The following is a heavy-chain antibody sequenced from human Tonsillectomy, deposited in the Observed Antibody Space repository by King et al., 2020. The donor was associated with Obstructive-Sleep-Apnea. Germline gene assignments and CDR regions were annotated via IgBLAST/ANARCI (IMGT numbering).Heavy chain of an antibody. CDR1: GFTFSSYA. CDR3: AKGGYNQWRLYFDY. Sequence: VQLVESGGGLVQPGGSLRLSCAASGFTFSSYAMSWVRQAPGKGLEWVSTTSGRGTSTFYADSVKGRFTISRDNSKNTLYLQMNSLRAEDTAVYYCAKGGYNQWRLYFDYWGQGTLVTVSS. J-gene: IGHJ4*02. V-gene: IGHV3-23*04. CDR2: TSGRGTST. D-gene: IGHD2-21*02.